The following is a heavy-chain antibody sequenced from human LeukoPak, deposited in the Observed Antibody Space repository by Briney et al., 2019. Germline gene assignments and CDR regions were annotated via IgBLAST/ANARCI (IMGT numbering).Heavy chain of an antibody. V-gene: IGHV4-38-2*02. CDR3: ARDSPWYYDILTGYFTTYYYYMDV. D-gene: IGHD3-9*01. CDR1: DYSISSGYY. J-gene: IGHJ6*03. CDR2: IYGSGTT. Sequence: SETLSLTCSVSDYSISSGYYWGWIRQPPGKGLEWIGSIYGSGTTYYNPSLKSRVTISVDTSKNQFSLKLSSVTAADTAVYYCARDSPWYYDILTGYFTTYYYYMDVWGKGTTVTVSS.